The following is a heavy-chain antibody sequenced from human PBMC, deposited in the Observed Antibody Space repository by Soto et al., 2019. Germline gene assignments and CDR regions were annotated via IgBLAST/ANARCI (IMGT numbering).Heavy chain of an antibody. CDR3: AKDPSPTGERFPPSPFDY. D-gene: IGHD7-27*01. J-gene: IGHJ4*02. CDR2: ISGSGCST. Sequence: GGSLRLSCAASGFTFSSYAMSWVRQAPGKGLEWVSAISGSGCSTYYADSVKCRFTISRDNSKNTLYLQMNSLRAEDTAVYYCAKDPSPTGERFPPSPFDYWGQGTLVTVSS. V-gene: IGHV3-23*01. CDR1: GFTFSSYA.